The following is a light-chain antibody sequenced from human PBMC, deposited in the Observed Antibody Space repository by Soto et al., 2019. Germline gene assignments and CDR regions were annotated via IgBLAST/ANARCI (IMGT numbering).Light chain of an antibody. J-gene: IGKJ4*01. CDR3: QQTHTTFT. CDR2: AAS. Sequence: DIQMTQSPSSLSASVGDRVTITCRASQSMSTYLNWYQQKPGKVPKLLIYAASSLQSGVPSRFSGSGSGTDFTLTISSLQPEDFATYYCQQTHTTFTFGGGTTVEIK. V-gene: IGKV1-39*01. CDR1: QSMSTY.